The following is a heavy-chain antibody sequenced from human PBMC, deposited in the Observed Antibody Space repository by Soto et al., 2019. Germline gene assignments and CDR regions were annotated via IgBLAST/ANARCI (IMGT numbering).Heavy chain of an antibody. CDR3: ARRYCSGGSCYGWEYYFDY. V-gene: IGHV4-59*08. J-gene: IGHJ4*02. Sequence: SETLSLTCTVSGGSISSYYWSWIRQPPGKGLEWIGYIYYSGSTNYNPSLKSRVTISVDTSKNQFPLKLSSVTAADTAVYYCARRYCSGGSCYGWEYYFDYWGQGTLVTVSS. CDR2: IYYSGST. D-gene: IGHD2-15*01. CDR1: GGSISSYY.